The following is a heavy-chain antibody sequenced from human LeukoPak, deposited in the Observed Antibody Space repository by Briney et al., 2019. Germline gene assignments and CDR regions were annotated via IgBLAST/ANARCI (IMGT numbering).Heavy chain of an antibody. CDR3: AKRTLTPSESHSPLDY. D-gene: IGHD1-26*01. Sequence: PGGSLRLSCTASGFTFGSYAMSWVRQAPGKGPEWVSTISGSGGTTYYADSVKGRFTISRDNSRNTEYLQMNSLRAEDTVVYYCAKRTLTPSESHSPLDYWGQGTLVTVSS. V-gene: IGHV3-23*01. J-gene: IGHJ4*02. CDR1: GFTFGSYA. CDR2: ISGSGGTT.